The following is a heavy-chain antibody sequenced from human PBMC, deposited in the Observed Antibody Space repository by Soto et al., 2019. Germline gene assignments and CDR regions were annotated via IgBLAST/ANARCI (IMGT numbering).Heavy chain of an antibody. CDR3: AHPPPFADYNLDY. V-gene: IGHV2-5*01. Sequence: QITLKESGPTLVKPTQTLTLTCNFSGFSLSTGGVGVAWVRQPPGKALEWLTLIYWNGETRTSPSLENRLTVTKDASKNQVALTMTTRDPVDTATYYCAHPPPFADYNLDYWGQGIRVTVSS. CDR1: GFSLSTGGVG. D-gene: IGHD1-20*01. CDR2: IYWNGET. J-gene: IGHJ4*02.